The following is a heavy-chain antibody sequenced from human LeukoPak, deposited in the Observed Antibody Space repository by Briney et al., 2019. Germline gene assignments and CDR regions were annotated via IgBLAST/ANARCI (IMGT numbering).Heavy chain of an antibody. D-gene: IGHD5-12*01. CDR3: ARDQAGVDIVATMGY. Sequence: GGSLRLSCAPSGLTFISFAMHWVRPPPGKGLGWVAVISYDGSNKYYADSVEGRFTISRDNSKNTLYLQMNSLRAEDTAVYYCARDQAGVDIVATMGYWGQGTLVTVSS. V-gene: IGHV3-30*04. J-gene: IGHJ4*02. CDR1: GLTFISFA. CDR2: ISYDGSNK.